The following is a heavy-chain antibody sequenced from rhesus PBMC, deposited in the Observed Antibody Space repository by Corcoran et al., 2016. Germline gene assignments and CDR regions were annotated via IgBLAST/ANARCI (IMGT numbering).Heavy chain of an antibody. CDR3: ASVPDSGSYYYFDY. J-gene: IGHJ4*01. CDR2: IYGSGGSN. Sequence: QVQLQESGPGVVKPSETLSLTCAVSGGSISGYYYWSWIRQPPGKGLELIWSIYGSGGSNYLNPALKSRVTLSVDTSKNQFSLKLSSVTAADTAVYYCASVPDSGSYYYFDYWGQGVLVTVSS. CDR1: GGSISGYYY. D-gene: IGHD3-16*01. V-gene: IGHV4S14*01.